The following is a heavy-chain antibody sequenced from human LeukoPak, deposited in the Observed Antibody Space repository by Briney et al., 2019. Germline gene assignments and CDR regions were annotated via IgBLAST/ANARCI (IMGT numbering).Heavy chain of an antibody. D-gene: IGHD3-10*01. V-gene: IGHV4-34*01. CDR1: GGSFSGYY. Sequence: PSETLSLTCAVYGGSFSGYYWSWIRQPPGKGLEWIGEINHSGSTNYNPSLKSRVTISADTSKNQFSLKLSSVTAADTAVYYCARSLKGYYGSGSYYNLWGQGTLVTVSS. CDR3: ARSLKGYYGSGSYYNL. J-gene: IGHJ4*02. CDR2: INHSGST.